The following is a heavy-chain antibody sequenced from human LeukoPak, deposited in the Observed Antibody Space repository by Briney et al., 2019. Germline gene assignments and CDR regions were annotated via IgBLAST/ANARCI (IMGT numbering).Heavy chain of an antibody. V-gene: IGHV1-69*13. J-gene: IGHJ3*02. CDR1: GGTFSSYA. Sequence: ASVKVSCKASGGTFSSYAISWVRQAPGQGLEWMGGIIPIFGTANYAQKFQGRVTITADESTSTAYMELSSLRTEDTALYYCAKAQNGGSCCDAFDIWGQETMVTVSS. CDR2: IIPIFGTA. CDR3: AKAQNGGSCCDAFDI. D-gene: IGHD2-15*01.